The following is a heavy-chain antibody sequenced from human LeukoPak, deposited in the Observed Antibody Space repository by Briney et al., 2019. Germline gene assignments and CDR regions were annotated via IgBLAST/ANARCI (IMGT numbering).Heavy chain of an antibody. CDR2: IIPIFGTA. CDR1: GGTFSSYA. J-gene: IGHJ4*02. CDR3: ARIHSYGSPYYFDY. D-gene: IGHD5-18*01. V-gene: IGHV1-69*13. Sequence: GASVTVSCKASGGTFSSYAISWVRQAPGQGLEWMGGIIPIFGTANYAQKFQGRVTITADESTSTAYMELSSLRSEDTAVYYCARIHSYGSPYYFDYWGQGTLVTVSS.